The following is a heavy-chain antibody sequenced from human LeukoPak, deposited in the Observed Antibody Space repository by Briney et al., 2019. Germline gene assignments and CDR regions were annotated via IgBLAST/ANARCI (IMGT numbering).Heavy chain of an antibody. V-gene: IGHV4-4*02. D-gene: IGHD5-12*01. Sequence: SETLSLTCSVSGDSVRSDSHYWSWVRQPPGKGLEWIGEIYHSGSTNYNPSLKSRVTISVDKSKNQFSLKLNSVTAADTAVYYCARGYSGYYGYWGQGTLVTVSS. CDR1: GDSVRSDSHY. CDR2: IYHSGST. J-gene: IGHJ4*02. CDR3: ARGYSGYYGY.